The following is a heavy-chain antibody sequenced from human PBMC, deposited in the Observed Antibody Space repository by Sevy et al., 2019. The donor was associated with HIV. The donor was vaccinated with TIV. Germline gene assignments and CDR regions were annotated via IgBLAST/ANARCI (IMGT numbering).Heavy chain of an antibody. CDR1: GYTFTSYD. V-gene: IGHV1-8*01. CDR2: MNPNSGNT. J-gene: IGHJ4*02. CDR3: AITTGDSSGFDY. D-gene: IGHD3-22*01. Sequence: ASVKVSCKASGYTFTSYDINWVRQATGQGLEWMGWMNPNSGNTGCAQKFQGRVTMTRNTSISTAYMELSSLRSEDTAVYYCAITTGDSSGFDYWGQRTLVTVSS.